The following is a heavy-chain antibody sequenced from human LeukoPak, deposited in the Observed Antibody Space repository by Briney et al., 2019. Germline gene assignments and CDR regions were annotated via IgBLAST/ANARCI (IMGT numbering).Heavy chain of an antibody. D-gene: IGHD3-22*01. Sequence: GGSLRLSFAASGFTFSSYAMSWVRQAPGKGLEWVSAISGSGGSTYYADSVKGRFTISRDNSKNTLYLQMNSLRAEDTAVYYCAKGDNYYDSRGPNYWGQGTLVTVSS. V-gene: IGHV3-23*01. CDR2: ISGSGGST. CDR3: AKGDNYYDSRGPNY. J-gene: IGHJ4*02. CDR1: GFTFSSYA.